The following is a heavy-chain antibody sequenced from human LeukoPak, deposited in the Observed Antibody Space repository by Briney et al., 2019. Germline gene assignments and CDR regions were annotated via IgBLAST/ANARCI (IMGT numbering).Heavy chain of an antibody. V-gene: IGHV3-30*01. CDR1: GFTFSNYA. CDR2: ISSGGTYE. J-gene: IGHJ4*02. Sequence: GKSLRLSCAASGFTFSNYAMHWVRQAPGKGLEWVSLISSGGTYEYYADSVKGRFTISRDNSKNTLYLQLNSLRAEDTAVYYCARDSTYYYDSGSSGPHYFDNWGQGTLATVSS. CDR3: ARDSTYYYDSGSSGPHYFDN. D-gene: IGHD3-10*01.